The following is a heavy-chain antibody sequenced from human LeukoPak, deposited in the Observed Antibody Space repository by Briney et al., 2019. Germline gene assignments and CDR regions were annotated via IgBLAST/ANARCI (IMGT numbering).Heavy chain of an antibody. D-gene: IGHD3-16*02. Sequence: GASVKVSCKASGYTFTSYYMHWVRQAPGQGLEWMGIINPSGGSTSYAQKFQGRVTMTRDTSTSTVYMELSSLRSEDTAVYYCARRGSYRFRLLRRGHYFDYWGQGTLVTVSS. CDR3: ARRGSYRFRLLRRGHYFDY. J-gene: IGHJ4*02. CDR1: GYTFTSYY. V-gene: IGHV1-46*03. CDR2: INPSGGST.